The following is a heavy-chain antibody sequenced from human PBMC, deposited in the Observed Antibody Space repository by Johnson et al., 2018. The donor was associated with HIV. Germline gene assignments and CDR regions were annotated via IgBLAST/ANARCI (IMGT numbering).Heavy chain of an antibody. Sequence: VHLVESGGGVVQPGRSLRLSCAASGFTFRSYGMHWVRQAPGKGLEWVANIKQDGSEKYYVDSVKGRFTISRDNAKNSLYLQMNSLRAEDTAVYYCARETGDPVVPAARDAFDIWGQGTMVTVSS. CDR3: ARETGDPVVPAARDAFDI. J-gene: IGHJ3*02. CDR1: GFTFRSYG. V-gene: IGHV3-7*01. D-gene: IGHD2-2*01. CDR2: IKQDGSEK.